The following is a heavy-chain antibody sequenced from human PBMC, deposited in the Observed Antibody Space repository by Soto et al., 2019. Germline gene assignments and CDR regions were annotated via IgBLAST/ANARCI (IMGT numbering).Heavy chain of an antibody. J-gene: IGHJ6*02. CDR1: GFTFSSYA. Sequence: QVQLVESGGGVVQPGRSLRLSCAASGFTFSSYAMHWVRQAPGKGLEWVAVILSDGSNKWYVDSVKGRFTISRDNSKNTLYWQMNSLRAEDTAVYYCARDVFQEDVWGQGTTVTVSS. CDR3: ARDVFQEDV. V-gene: IGHV3-30-3*01. CDR2: ILSDGSNK.